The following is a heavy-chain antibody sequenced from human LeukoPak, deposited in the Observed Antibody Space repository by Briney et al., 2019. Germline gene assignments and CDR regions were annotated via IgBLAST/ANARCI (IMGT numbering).Heavy chain of an antibody. D-gene: IGHD5-12*01. Sequence: SETLSLTCAVSGYSISSGYYWGWIRQPPGKGLEWIGEINHSGSTNYNPSLKSRVTISVDTSKNQFSLKLSSVTAADTAVYYCARGLDIRGFDYWGQGTLVTVSS. J-gene: IGHJ4*02. CDR2: INHSGST. CDR1: GYSISSGYY. V-gene: IGHV4-38-2*01. CDR3: ARGLDIRGFDY.